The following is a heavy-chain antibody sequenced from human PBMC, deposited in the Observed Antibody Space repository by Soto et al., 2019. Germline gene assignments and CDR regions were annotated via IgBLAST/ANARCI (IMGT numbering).Heavy chain of an antibody. CDR2: INHSGST. V-gene: IGHV4-34*01. CDR1: GGSFSGYY. D-gene: IGHD3-10*01. CDR3: ARGCGAMVRAHWFDP. Sequence: SETLSLTCAVYGGSFSGYYWSWIRQHPGKGLEWIGEINHSGSTNYNPSLKSRVTISVDTSKNQFSLKLSSVTAADTAVYYCARGCGAMVRAHWFDPWGQGTLVT. J-gene: IGHJ5*02.